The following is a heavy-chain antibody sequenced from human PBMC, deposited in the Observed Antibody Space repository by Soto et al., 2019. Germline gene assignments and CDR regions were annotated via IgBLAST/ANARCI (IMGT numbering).Heavy chain of an antibody. CDR1: GFTFSRSD. D-gene: IGHD2-8*01. CDR3: SRHEEGRRMVFYGMDV. CDR2: VRSKIHNYAT. Sequence: QLVESGGGLVQVGGSLRLSCSASGFTFSRSDLHWVRQAPGKGLEWVGRVRSKIHNYATSFADSVRGRFTISRNDSDNTVSLEMSGLTSEDTALYYCSRHEEGRRMVFYGMDVWGQGTTVTVSS. V-gene: IGHV3-73*02. J-gene: IGHJ6*02.